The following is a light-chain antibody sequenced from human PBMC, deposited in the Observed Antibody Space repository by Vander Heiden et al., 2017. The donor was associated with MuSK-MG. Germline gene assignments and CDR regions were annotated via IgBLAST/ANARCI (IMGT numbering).Light chain of an antibody. J-gene: IGKJ4*01. CDR3: QQCSNWPHA. V-gene: IGKV3-11*01. CDR1: QSASSS. Sequence: VFTQSRATLSLSRRYRATLSCRASQSASSSLAWYQQKPVQAPRLLIYDASNRVTDIPATSRGPASVTAFTLTISSLAPEAFAVSYSQQCSNWPHAFGGGTKLEIK. CDR2: DAS.